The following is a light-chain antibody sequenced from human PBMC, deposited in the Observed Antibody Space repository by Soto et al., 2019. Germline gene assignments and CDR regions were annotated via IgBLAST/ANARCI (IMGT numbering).Light chain of an antibody. CDR3: ASYTSSDTEV. CDR2: DVN. V-gene: IGLV2-14*01. J-gene: IGLJ1*01. CDR1: SSDVGGYNY. Sequence: QSVLTQPASVSGSPGQSITISCTGTSSDVGGYNYVSWYQQHPDKAPKVMIYDVNYRPSGVSNRFSGSKSGSTASLTISGLQAEDEADYYCASYTSSDTEVFGTGTKLTVL.